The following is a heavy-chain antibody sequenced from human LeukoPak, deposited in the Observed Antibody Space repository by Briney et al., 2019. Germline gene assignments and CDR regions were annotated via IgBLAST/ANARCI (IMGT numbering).Heavy chain of an antibody. J-gene: IGHJ4*02. D-gene: IGHD1-26*01. CDR3: AKARTYSGSSYFDY. Sequence: GGSLRLSCAASGFTFSNYAMNWVRQTPGKGLEWVAVISYDGSNKYYADSVKGRFTISRDNSKNTLYLQMNSLRAEDTAVYYCAKARTYSGSSYFDYWGQGTLVTVSS. CDR2: ISYDGSNK. V-gene: IGHV3-30*18. CDR1: GFTFSNYA.